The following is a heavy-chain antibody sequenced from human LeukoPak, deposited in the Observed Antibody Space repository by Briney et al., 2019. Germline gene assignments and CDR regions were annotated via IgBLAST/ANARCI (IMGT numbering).Heavy chain of an antibody. CDR3: ARSYCSTTSCSEFDY. V-gene: IGHV4-59*01. CDR2: IYYSGST. Sequence: KPSETLSLTCTVSGGSTSGYYWSWIRQPPGKGLEWIGYIYYSGSTNYNPSLKSRITISVDTSKNQFSLKLSSVTAADTAVYYCARSYCSTTSCSEFDYWGQGTLVTVSS. D-gene: IGHD2-2*01. CDR1: GGSTSGYY. J-gene: IGHJ4*02.